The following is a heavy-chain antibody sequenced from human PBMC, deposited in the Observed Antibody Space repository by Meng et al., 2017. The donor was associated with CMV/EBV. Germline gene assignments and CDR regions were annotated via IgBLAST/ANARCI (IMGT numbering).Heavy chain of an antibody. CDR2: IIPIFGTA. Sequence: SVNVSCKASVCTFSSYAISWVRQAPGQGLEWMGGIIPIFGTANYAQKFQGRVTITTDESTSTAYMELSSLRSEDTAVYYCATQPLYCSSTSCYFSYWGQGTLVTVSS. D-gene: IGHD2-2*01. V-gene: IGHV1-69*05. J-gene: IGHJ4*02. CDR3: ATQPLYCSSTSCYFSY. CDR1: VCTFSSYA.